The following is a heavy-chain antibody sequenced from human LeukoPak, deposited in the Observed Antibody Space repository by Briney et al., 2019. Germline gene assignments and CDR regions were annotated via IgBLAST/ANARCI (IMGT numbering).Heavy chain of an antibody. J-gene: IGHJ4*01. CDR2: IYYSGST. D-gene: IGHD2-2*01. CDR1: GGSISSTYYY. CDR3: ARHYLGYCSDTSCSSAFFDY. Sequence: SETLSLTCTVPGGSISSTYYYWAWIRQPPGKGLECIGSIYYSGSTYYNPSLKSRVTMSADTSKNQFSLRLSSVTAADTAVYYCARHYLGYCSDTSCSSAFFDYWGQGTLVTVSS. V-gene: IGHV4-39*01.